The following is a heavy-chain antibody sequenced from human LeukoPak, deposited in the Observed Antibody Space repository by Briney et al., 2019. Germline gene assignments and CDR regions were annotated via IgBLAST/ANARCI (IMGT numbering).Heavy chain of an antibody. Sequence: SETLSLTCTVSGGSISSSSYYWGWIRQPPGKGLEWIGSIYYSGSTYYNPSLKSRVTISVDTSKNQFSLKLSSVTAADTAVYYCARDFYGDSPSEVYYFDYWGQGTLVTVSS. CDR1: GGSISSSSYY. CDR3: ARDFYGDSPSEVYYFDY. D-gene: IGHD4-17*01. CDR2: IYYSGST. V-gene: IGHV4-39*07. J-gene: IGHJ4*02.